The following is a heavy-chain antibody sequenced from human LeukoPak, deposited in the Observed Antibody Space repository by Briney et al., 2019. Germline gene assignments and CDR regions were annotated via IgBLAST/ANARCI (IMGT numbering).Heavy chain of an antibody. CDR2: ISYDGSNK. D-gene: IGHD1-26*01. CDR1: GFTFSSYA. Sequence: PGRSLRLSCAASGFTFSSYAMHWVRQAPGKGLEWVAVISYDGSNKYYADSVKGRFTISRDNSKNTLYLQMNSLRAEDTAVYYCANQLVGATKGGGNYFDYWGQGTLVTVSS. J-gene: IGHJ4*02. CDR3: ANQLVGATKGGGNYFDY. V-gene: IGHV3-30-3*01.